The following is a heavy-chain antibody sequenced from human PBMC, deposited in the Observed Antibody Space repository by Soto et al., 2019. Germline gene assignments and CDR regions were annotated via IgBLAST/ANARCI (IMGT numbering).Heavy chain of an antibody. J-gene: IGHJ4*02. V-gene: IGHV3-48*03. D-gene: IGHD2-2*01. CDR2: ISSSGSTI. CDR3: ARRYCSSTSCLIDY. CDR1: GFTFSSYE. Sequence: EVQLVESGGGLVQPGGSLRLSCAASGFTFSSYEMNWVRQAPGKGLEWVSYISSSGSTIYYADSVKGRFTISRDNAKNSLYLQVKSLRAEDTDVYYCARRYCSSTSCLIDYWGQGTLVTVSS.